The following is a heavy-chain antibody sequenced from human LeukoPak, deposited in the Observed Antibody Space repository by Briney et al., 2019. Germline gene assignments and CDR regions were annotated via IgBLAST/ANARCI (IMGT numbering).Heavy chain of an antibody. CDR1: GYTFTAYY. J-gene: IGHJ4*02. CDR2: INPNSGDT. Sequence: ASVKVSCKASGYTFTAYYMHWVRQAPGQGLEWMGWINPNSGDTKIARKFQGRVTMTRDTSISTAYMELSSLTSDDTAVYYCARGPNYYDSSGFHYRDWGQGTLVTVSS. D-gene: IGHD3-22*01. V-gene: IGHV1-2*02. CDR3: ARGPNYYDSSGFHYRD.